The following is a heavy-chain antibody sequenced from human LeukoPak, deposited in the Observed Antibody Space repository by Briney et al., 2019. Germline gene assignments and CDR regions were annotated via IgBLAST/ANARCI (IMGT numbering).Heavy chain of an antibody. J-gene: IGHJ4*02. CDR1: GFPFSAYA. Sequence: GESLRLSCAASGFPFSAYAMSWVRQAPGKGLEWVSAISASGDTTYYADSVRGRFTISRDNSKNTLYLQMSSLRAGDTALYYCAKESLRGHSYGFDNWGQGTLVTVSS. CDR2: ISASGDTT. CDR3: AKESLRGHSYGFDN. D-gene: IGHD5-18*01. V-gene: IGHV3-23*01.